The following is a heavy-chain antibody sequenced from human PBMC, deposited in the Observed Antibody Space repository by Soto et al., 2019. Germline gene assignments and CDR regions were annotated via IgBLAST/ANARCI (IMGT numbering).Heavy chain of an antibody. D-gene: IGHD3-3*01. V-gene: IGHV3-30*18. CDR3: AKMSITIFGVVITPPAADY. Sequence: PGGSLRLSCAASGFTFSSYGMHWVRQAPGKGLEWVAVISYDGSNKYYADSVKGRFTISRDNSKNTLYLQMNSLRAEDTAVYYCAKMSITIFGVVITPPAADYWGQGTLVTVSS. CDR1: GFTFSSYG. J-gene: IGHJ4*02. CDR2: ISYDGSNK.